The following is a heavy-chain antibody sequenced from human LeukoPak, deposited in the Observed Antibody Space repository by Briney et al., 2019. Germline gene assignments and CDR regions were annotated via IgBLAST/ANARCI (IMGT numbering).Heavy chain of an antibody. CDR2: ISGSGGST. CDR1: GFTFSSYA. Sequence: QSRGSLRLSCAASGFTFSSYAMSWVRQAPGKGLEWVSAISGSGGSTYYADSVKGRFTISRDNSKNTLYLQMNSLRAEDTAVYYCANRPTSRDYWGQGTLVTVSS. J-gene: IGHJ4*02. V-gene: IGHV3-23*01. CDR3: ANRPTSRDY.